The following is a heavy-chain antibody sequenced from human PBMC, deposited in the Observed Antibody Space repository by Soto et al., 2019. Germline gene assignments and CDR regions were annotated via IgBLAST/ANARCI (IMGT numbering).Heavy chain of an antibody. CDR3: ARVGIRLIPADLGGGYHFEGLDV. CDR1: GDTFINYS. D-gene: IGHD2-2*01. J-gene: IGHJ6*02. CDR2: IVPMSGGA. V-gene: IGHV1-69*01. Sequence: QVQLVQAAAEVKKPGSSVKISCKASGDTFINYSVSWMRQAPGQGLEWMGGIVPMSGGANSAEKFHDRLTITADQSTGKVTMQLSRLTADDTAVYYCARVGIRLIPADLGGGYHFEGLDVWGQGTNVTVS.